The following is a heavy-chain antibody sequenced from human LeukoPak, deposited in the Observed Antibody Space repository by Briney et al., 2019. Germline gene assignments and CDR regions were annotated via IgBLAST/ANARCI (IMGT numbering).Heavy chain of an antibody. Sequence: GASVKVSCKASGYTFTGYYMHWVRQAPGQGLEWMGWINPNSGGTNYAQKFQGRVTMTRDTSISTAYMELSRLRSDDTAVYYCARGSSSWYGNYYYYYMDVWGKGTTVTISS. D-gene: IGHD6-13*01. CDR2: INPNSGGT. CDR1: GYTFTGYY. V-gene: IGHV1-2*02. CDR3: ARGSSSWYGNYYYYYMDV. J-gene: IGHJ6*03.